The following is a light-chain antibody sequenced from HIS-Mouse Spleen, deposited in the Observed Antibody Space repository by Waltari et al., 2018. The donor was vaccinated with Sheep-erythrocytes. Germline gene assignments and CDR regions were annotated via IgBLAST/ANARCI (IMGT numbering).Light chain of an antibody. CDR3: QAWDSSVV. Sequence: SYELTQPPSVSVSPGQTASITCSGDKLGDKYACWYQQKPGQSPVLVIYQDSKRPSGMPERVSGSNSGNTATLTISGTQAMDEADYYCQAWDSSVVFGGGTKLTVL. CDR1: KLGDKY. CDR2: QDS. J-gene: IGLJ2*01. V-gene: IGLV3-1*01.